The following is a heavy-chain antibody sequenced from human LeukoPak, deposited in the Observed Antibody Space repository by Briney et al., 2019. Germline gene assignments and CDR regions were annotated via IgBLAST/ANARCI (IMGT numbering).Heavy chain of an antibody. D-gene: IGHD6-19*01. Sequence: GASVKVSCKASGYSFSSSGINWVRQAPGHGLGWMGWISASNGNTDYAQNFQGRVTMTTDTSTSTAYMELKSLRSDDTAVYYCAREGRLAPWRVPGGWFDPWGQGTLVTVSS. V-gene: IGHV1-18*01. J-gene: IGHJ5*02. CDR1: GYSFSSSG. CDR2: ISASNGNT. CDR3: AREGRLAPWRVPGGWFDP.